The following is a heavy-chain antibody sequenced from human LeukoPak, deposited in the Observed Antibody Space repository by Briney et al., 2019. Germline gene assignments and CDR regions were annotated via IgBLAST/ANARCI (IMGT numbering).Heavy chain of an antibody. CDR1: GFAFSSYG. J-gene: IGHJ4*02. D-gene: IGHD2-15*01. CDR3: ARDRGDCSGGSCYSDYFDY. Sequence: PGGSLRLSCAASGFAFSSYGMHWVRPAPGKGLEWVAIISYYATNQYYADSVNGRFTISRDNSKNTLYLQLSSLRAEDTAVYYCARDRGDCSGGSCYSDYFDYWGQGTLVTVSS. V-gene: IGHV3-33*01. CDR2: ISYYATNQ.